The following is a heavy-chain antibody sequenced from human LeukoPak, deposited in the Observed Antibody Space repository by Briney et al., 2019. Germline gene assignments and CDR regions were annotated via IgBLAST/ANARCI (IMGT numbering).Heavy chain of an antibody. Sequence: GGSLRLSCAASGFSFSTYWMSWVRQAPGKGLEWVSVIYSGGSTYYADSVKGRFTISRDNSKNTLYLQMNSLRAEDTAVYYCARGRSYVDYWGQGTLVTVSS. CDR1: GFSFSTYW. CDR3: ARGRSYVDY. J-gene: IGHJ4*02. D-gene: IGHD3-16*01. CDR2: IYSGGST. V-gene: IGHV3-53*01.